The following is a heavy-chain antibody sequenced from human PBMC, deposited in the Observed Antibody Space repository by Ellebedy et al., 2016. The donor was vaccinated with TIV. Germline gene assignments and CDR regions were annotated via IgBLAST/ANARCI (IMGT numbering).Heavy chain of an antibody. CDR3: ARTPNPYQFRGYYYMDV. Sequence: SVKVSCXASGGTFSSYAISWVRQAPGQGLEWMGGIIPIFGTANYAQKFQGRVTITADESTSTAYMELSSLRSEDTAVYYCARTPNPYQFRGYYYMDVWGKGTTVTVSS. CDR2: IIPIFGTA. J-gene: IGHJ6*03. CDR1: GGTFSSYA. V-gene: IGHV1-69*13. D-gene: IGHD2-2*01.